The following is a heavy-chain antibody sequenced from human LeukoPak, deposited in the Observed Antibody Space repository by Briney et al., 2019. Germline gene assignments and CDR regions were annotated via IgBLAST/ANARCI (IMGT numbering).Heavy chain of an antibody. CDR3: AKTLGSSGWYGALDI. D-gene: IGHD6-19*01. Sequence: GRSLRLSCAASGFTFDDYAMHWVRQAPGKGLEWVSGISWNSGSIGYADSVKGRFTISRDTAKPSLYLQMNSPRAEDTALYYCAKTLGSSGWYGALDIWGQGTMVTVSS. CDR2: ISWNSGSI. J-gene: IGHJ3*02. V-gene: IGHV3-9*01. CDR1: GFTFDDYA.